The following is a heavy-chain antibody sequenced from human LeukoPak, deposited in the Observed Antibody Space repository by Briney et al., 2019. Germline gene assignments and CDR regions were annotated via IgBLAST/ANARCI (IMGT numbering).Heavy chain of an antibody. Sequence: VGSLRLSCAASGFTFSSYSMNWVRQAPGKGLEWVSYISSSSSTIYYADSVKGRFTISRDNAKNSLYLQMNSLRAEDTAVYYCARAEGCSSTSCPPDYYYYMDVWGKGTTVTVSS. J-gene: IGHJ6*03. CDR2: ISSSSSTI. V-gene: IGHV3-48*01. CDR3: ARAEGCSSTSCPPDYYYYMDV. D-gene: IGHD2-2*01. CDR1: GFTFSSYS.